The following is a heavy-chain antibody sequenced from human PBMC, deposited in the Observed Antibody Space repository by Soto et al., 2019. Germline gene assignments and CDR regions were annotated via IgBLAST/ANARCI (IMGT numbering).Heavy chain of an antibody. V-gene: IGHV4-4*02. CDR3: ARGPPIVGNTTPLDS. CDR2: IYHAGST. D-gene: IGHD1-26*01. J-gene: IGHJ4*02. Sequence: PSETLSLTCTVSGGSITNSNWWSWVRLPPAKGLEWIGDIYHAGSTKYNPSLGHRVTISVDTSNNQFALTLTSVTAADTAVYFCARGPPIVGNTTPLDSWGQGTLVTVSS. CDR1: GGSITNSNW.